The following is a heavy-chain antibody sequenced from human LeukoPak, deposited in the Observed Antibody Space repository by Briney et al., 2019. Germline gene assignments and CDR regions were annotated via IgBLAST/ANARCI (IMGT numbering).Heavy chain of an antibody. Sequence: GSLRLSCAVSGFRVTNDYMNWVRQAPGKGLEWVSIIYAGGSTYYADSVKGRFTISRDNSNNSLFVQMNSLRAEDTAVYFCAKSRSGSANWALQIFDNWGQGTLVTVSS. D-gene: IGHD1-1*01. CDR3: AKSRSGSANWALQIFDN. CDR1: GFRVTNDY. V-gene: IGHV3-66*01. J-gene: IGHJ4*02. CDR2: IYAGGST.